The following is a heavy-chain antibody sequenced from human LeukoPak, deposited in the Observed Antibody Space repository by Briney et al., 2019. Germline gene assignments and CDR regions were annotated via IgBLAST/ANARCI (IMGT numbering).Heavy chain of an antibody. Sequence: PGGSLRLSCAVSGFTFSNFWMSWVRQAPGRGLEWVANIHPEGNEKYHVESVKGRFTISRDNAENLLFLQMNGLRVEDTAVYYCARGDAFSGDHWGQETLVTVSS. CDR2: IHPEGNEK. J-gene: IGHJ4*02. CDR1: GFTFSNFW. CDR3: ARGDAFSGDH. V-gene: IGHV3-7*04.